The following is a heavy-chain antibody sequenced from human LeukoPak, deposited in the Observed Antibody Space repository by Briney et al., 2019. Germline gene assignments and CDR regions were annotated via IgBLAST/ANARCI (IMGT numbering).Heavy chain of an antibody. D-gene: IGHD6-19*01. V-gene: IGHV4-61*09. CDR2: IYTNGNK. J-gene: IGHJ4*02. CDR1: GGSISSGSYY. CDR3: ARNIIAVAGYFDY. Sequence: SETLSLTCTVPGGSISSGSYYWSWIRQPAGRGLEWIGHIYTNGNKNFNPSLKSRVTISVDTSKNQYSPNLNSVTAADTAVYYCARNIIAVAGYFDYWGQGTLVTVSS.